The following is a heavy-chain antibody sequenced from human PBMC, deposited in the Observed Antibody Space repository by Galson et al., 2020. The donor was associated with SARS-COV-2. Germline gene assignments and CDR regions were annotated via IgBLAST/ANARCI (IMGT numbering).Heavy chain of an antibody. V-gene: IGHV1-24*01. D-gene: IGHD3-3*01. CDR3: ATAIHDFWIGPNDNDGFDI. CDR2: FDPEDGET. Sequence: PVASVKVSCKVSGYTLSDLSMHWVRQAPGKGLEWMGGFDPEDGETIYAQKFQGRVTMTEDTSTDTAYMELSSLRSEDTAVYYCATAIHDFWIGPNDNDGFDIWGQGTMVSVSS. CDR1: GYTLSDLS. J-gene: IGHJ3*02.